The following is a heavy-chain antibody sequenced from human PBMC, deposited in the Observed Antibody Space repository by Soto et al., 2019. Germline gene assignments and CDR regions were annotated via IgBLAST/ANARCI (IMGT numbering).Heavy chain of an antibody. CDR3: ARTLRYCSSTSCYRGGVGY. V-gene: IGHV1-18*04. CDR1: GYTFTSYG. CDR2: ISAYNGNT. Sequence: GASVKVSCKASGYTFTSYGISWVRQAPGQGLEWMGWISAYNGNTNYAQKLQGRVTMTTDTSTSTAYMELSRLRSDDTAVYYCARTLRYCSSTSCYRGGVGYWGQGTLVTVSS. D-gene: IGHD2-2*01. J-gene: IGHJ4*02.